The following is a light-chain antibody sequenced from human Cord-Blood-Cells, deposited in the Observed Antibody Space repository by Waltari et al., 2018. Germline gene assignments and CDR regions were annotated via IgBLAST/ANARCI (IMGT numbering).Light chain of an antibody. CDR2: DVS. V-gene: IGLV2-14*01. Sequence: QSALTQPASVSGSPGQSITISCTGTSSDVGGYNYVSWYQQHPGKAPKLMIYDVSKRPSGVSNRFSGSKSGNTASLTISGLQAEDEADYYCCSYAGSYTNWVFGGGTKLTVL. J-gene: IGLJ3*02. CDR1: SSDVGGYNY. CDR3: CSYAGSYTNWV.